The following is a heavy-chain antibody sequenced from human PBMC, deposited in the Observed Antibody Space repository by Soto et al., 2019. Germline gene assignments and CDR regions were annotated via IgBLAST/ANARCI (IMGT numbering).Heavy chain of an antibody. CDR1: GGSISGYY. D-gene: IGHD3-9*01. CDR3: ARWTFSYDILTGYYTDAFDI. J-gene: IGHJ3*02. Sequence: QVQLQESCPGLVKPSETLSLTCTVSGGSISGYYWSWIRQPPGRGPEWIGYIYSSGSTNNNPSLKSRFTISVDTSKIQFSLKLGSVTAADTAIYYCARWTFSYDILTGYYTDAFDIWGQGAMVTVSS. CDR2: IYSSGST. V-gene: IGHV4-59*01.